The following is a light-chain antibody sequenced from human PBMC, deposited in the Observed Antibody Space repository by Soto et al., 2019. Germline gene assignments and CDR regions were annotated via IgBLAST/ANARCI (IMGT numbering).Light chain of an antibody. J-gene: IGLJ3*02. CDR1: SSNIGTVYD. Sequence: QSVLTQPPSVSGAPGQRVTISCIGSSSNIGTVYDVHWYQQLPGTAPKLLIYDNSHRPSGVPDRFSGSKSGTSASLAITGLQAADEADYYCTSFTTTNIWVFGGGTKLTVL. CDR3: TSFTTTNIWV. V-gene: IGLV1-40*01. CDR2: DNS.